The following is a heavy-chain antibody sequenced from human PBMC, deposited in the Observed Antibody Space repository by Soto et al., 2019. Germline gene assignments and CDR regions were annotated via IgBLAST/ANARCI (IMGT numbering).Heavy chain of an antibody. J-gene: IGHJ4*02. CDR3: STPTRIRDRGRFDY. CDR1: GGTFSSYA. V-gene: IGHV1-69*01. Sequence: QVQLVQSGAQVKKPGSSVKVSCKSSGGTFSSYAISWVRQAPGQGLEWMGGIIPIFGTANYAQKFQGRVTITAHESTSKAYMELSSLRSEDTAVYYCSTPTRIRDRGRFDYWGQGTLVTVSS. CDR2: IIPIFGTA. D-gene: IGHD1-26*01.